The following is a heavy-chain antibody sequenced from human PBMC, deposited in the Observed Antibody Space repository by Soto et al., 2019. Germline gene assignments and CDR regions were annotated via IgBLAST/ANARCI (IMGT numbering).Heavy chain of an antibody. D-gene: IGHD6-25*01. Sequence: EVQLVESGGGLVQPGGSLRLSCETSGFTFSNYWMTWVRQAPEKGLEWVANIKKDGSQKNFVDSVKGRFTISRDNAKNSLYLQMDSLRVEDTAIYHCVKEIASAQWGQGTLVTVSS. CDR2: IKKDGSQK. V-gene: IGHV3-7*01. CDR1: GFTFSNYW. CDR3: VKEIASAQ. J-gene: IGHJ4*02.